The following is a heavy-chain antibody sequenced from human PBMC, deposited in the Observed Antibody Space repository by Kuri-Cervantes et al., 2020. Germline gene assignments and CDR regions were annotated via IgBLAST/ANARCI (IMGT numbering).Heavy chain of an antibody. CDR3: ARDLSQLRPSKVYYYGMDV. CDR1: GDSISSGDYC. CDR2: MSHSGRT. V-gene: IGHV4-30-2*01. J-gene: IGHJ6*02. Sequence: SETLSLTCTVSGDSISSGDYCWSWIRQPPGMGLEWIGCMSHSGRTYYNPSLKSRVTMSVDRSKNQFSLKLSSVTAADTAVYYCARDLSQLRPSKVYYYGMDVWGQGTTVTVSS. D-gene: IGHD1-26*01.